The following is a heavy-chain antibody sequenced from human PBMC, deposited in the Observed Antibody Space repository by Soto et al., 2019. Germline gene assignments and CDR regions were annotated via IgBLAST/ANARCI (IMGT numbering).Heavy chain of an antibody. CDR3: ARDLLRYFDWSDTGGFDY. J-gene: IGHJ4*02. V-gene: IGHV3-74*01. Sequence: PGGSLRLSCAASGFTFSSYWMHWVRQAPGKGLVWVSRINSDGSSTSYADSVKGRFTISRDNAKNTLYLQMNSLRAEDTAVYYCARDLLRYFDWSDTGGFDYWGQGTLVTVS. D-gene: IGHD3-9*01. CDR1: GFTFSSYW. CDR2: INSDGSST.